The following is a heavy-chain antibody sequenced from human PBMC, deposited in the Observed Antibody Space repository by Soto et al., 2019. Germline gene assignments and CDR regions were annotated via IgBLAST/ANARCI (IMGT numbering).Heavy chain of an antibody. V-gene: IGHV3-30*18. J-gene: IGHJ6*02. Sequence: GGSLRLSCAASGFTFSSYGMHWVRQAPGKGLEWVAVISYDGSNKYYADSVKGRFTISRDNSKNTLYLQMNSLRAEDTAVYYCAKDAVTQYSSSPLLDYYYGMDVWGQGTTVTVSS. CDR1: GFTFSSYG. CDR3: AKDAVTQYSSSPLLDYYYGMDV. CDR2: ISYDGSNK. D-gene: IGHD6-6*01.